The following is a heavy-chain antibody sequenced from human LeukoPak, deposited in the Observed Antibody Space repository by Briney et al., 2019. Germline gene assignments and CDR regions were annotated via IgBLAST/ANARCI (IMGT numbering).Heavy chain of an antibody. J-gene: IGHJ4*02. Sequence: ASVKVSCKASGYTFTSYGISWVRQAPGQGLEWMGWFSVYNGNTNYAQKLQGRVTMTTDTSTSTAYMELRSLRSDDTAVYYCARDVGVLRYFDWLLPFDYWGQGTLVTVSS. CDR2: FSVYNGNT. CDR3: ARDVGVLRYFDWLLPFDY. CDR1: GYTFTSYG. V-gene: IGHV1-18*04. D-gene: IGHD3-9*01.